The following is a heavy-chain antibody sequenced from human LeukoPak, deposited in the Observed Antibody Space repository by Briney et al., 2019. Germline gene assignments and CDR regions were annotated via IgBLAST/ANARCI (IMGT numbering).Heavy chain of an antibody. J-gene: IGHJ4*02. CDR3: AKGLEQWLVYYFDF. V-gene: IGHV3-23*01. CDR1: GFTFSSYA. D-gene: IGHD6-19*01. CDR2: ISGSGGST. Sequence: GGSLRLSCAASGFTFSSYAMSWVRQAPGEGLEWVSAISGSGGSTYYADSVKGRFTISRDNSKNTLYLQMSSLRAEDTALYYCAKGLEQWLVYYFDFWGQGTLVTVSS.